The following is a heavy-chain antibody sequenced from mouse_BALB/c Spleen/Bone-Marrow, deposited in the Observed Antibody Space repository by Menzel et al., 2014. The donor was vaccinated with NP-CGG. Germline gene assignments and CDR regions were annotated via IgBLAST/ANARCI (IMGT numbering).Heavy chain of an antibody. J-gene: IGHJ3*01. CDR1: GFTFXTYA. CDR2: IRSKSNNYAT. V-gene: IGHV10-1*02. Sequence: VQLKESGGGLVQPKGSLKLSCAASGFTFXTYAMNWVRQAPGKGLEWVARIRSKSNNYATYYADSVKDRFTISRDDSQSMLYLQMNNLKTEDTAMYYCVRPSYGNYGGVAYWGQGTLVTVSA. D-gene: IGHD2-1*01. CDR3: VRPSYGNYGGVAY.